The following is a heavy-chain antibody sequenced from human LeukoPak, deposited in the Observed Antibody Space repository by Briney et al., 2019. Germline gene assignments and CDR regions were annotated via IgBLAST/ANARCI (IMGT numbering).Heavy chain of an antibody. CDR1: GYTLTELS. D-gene: IGHD3-3*01. CDR3: ATEPRSLYYDLDY. V-gene: IGHV1-24*01. J-gene: IGHJ4*02. Sequence: ASVKVSCKVSGYTLTELSMHWVRQAPGKGLEWMGGFDPEDGETIYAQKFQGRVTMTVDTSTDTAYMELSSLRSEDMAVYYCATEPRSLYYDLDYWGQGTLVTVSS. CDR2: FDPEDGET.